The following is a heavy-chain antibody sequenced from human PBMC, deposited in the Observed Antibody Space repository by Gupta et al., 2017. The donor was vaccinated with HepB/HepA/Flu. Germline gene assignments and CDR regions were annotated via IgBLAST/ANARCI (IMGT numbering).Heavy chain of an antibody. CDR3: ARDLIDFWSGYYRVPGDNA. CDR1: GYTFTSYG. J-gene: IGHJ5*02. Sequence: QVQLVQSGAEVKQPGASVKVSCKASGYTFTSYGISWVRQAPGQGLEWMGWISTYNGNIKYAQNCQGRVTMATDTSTRTAYMEMRSLRADDTAVYYCARDLIDFWSGYYRVPGDNAWGQGTLVTVSS. D-gene: IGHD3-3*01. CDR2: ISTYNGNI. V-gene: IGHV1-18*01.